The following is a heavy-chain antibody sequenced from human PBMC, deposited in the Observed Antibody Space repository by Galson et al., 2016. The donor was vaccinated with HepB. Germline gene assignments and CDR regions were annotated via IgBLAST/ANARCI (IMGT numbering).Heavy chain of an antibody. CDR3: ARDRAAVGNDAFDI. D-gene: IGHD1-26*01. CDR1: GYTFTSYG. Sequence: SVKVSCKASGYTFTSYGISWVRQAPGQGLEWMGIINPSGGTTSYAQKFQGRVTMTRDTSTSTVYMELSSLRSEDTAVYYCARDRAAVGNDAFDIWGQGTMVTVSS. J-gene: IGHJ3*02. CDR2: INPSGGTT. V-gene: IGHV1-46*01.